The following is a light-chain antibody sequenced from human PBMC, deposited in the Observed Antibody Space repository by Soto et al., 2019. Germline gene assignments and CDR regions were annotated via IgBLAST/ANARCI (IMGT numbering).Light chain of an antibody. Sequence: EIVLTQSPGTLSLSPGERATLSCRASQSVSSSYLAWYQQKPGQAPRLLIYGASSRATGIPDRFSGRGSGTDFTLTISRLEPEDFAVYYCQHYGTSPLTFGGGTKVEIK. CDR3: QHYGTSPLT. CDR2: GAS. V-gene: IGKV3-20*01. CDR1: QSVSSSY. J-gene: IGKJ4*01.